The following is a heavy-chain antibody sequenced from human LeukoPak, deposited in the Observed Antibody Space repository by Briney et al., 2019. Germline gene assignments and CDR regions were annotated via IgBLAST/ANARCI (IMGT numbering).Heavy chain of an antibody. CDR1: GFSFNIYE. CDR2: ISISDSTI. CDR3: ARGLRGYTYGLDY. V-gene: IGHV3-48*03. Sequence: GGSLRLSCTALGFSFNIYEMNWVRRAPGKGLEWVSYISISDSTIYYADSVKGRFTISRDSAKDLLYLQRNSLRAEDTAVYYCARGLRGYTYGLDYWGQGTLVAVSS. D-gene: IGHD5-18*01. J-gene: IGHJ4*02.